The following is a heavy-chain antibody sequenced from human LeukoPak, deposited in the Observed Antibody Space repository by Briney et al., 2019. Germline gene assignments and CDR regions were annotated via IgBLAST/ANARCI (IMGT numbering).Heavy chain of an antibody. Sequence: PGGSLRLSCAASGFTFSSYAMHWVRQAPGKGLEWVAVISYDGSNKYYADSVKGRFTISRDNSKNTLYLQMNSLRAEDTAVYYCARESSSWYHLDYWGQGTLVTVSS. CDR3: ARESSSWYHLDY. V-gene: IGHV3-30-3*01. CDR2: ISYDGSNK. J-gene: IGHJ4*02. D-gene: IGHD6-13*01. CDR1: GFTFSSYA.